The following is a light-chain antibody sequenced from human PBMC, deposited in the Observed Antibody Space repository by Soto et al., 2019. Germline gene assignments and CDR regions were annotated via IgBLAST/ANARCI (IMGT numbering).Light chain of an antibody. CDR3: QQYGSSPLIT. CDR2: GAS. CDR1: QSVSSN. V-gene: IGKV3-20*01. Sequence: EIVLIQSPGTLSLSPGETAALSVCASQSVSSNLAWYQQKPGQAPRLLIYGASSRATGIPDRFSGSGSGTDFTLTISRLEPEDFAVYYCQQYGSSPLITFGQGTRLEI. J-gene: IGKJ5*01.